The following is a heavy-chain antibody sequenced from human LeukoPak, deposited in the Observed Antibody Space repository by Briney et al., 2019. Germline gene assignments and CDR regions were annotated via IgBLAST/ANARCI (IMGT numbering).Heavy chain of an antibody. CDR3: ARDTAVAGPFGY. J-gene: IGHJ4*02. Sequence: SETLSLTCSVSGGYISGYYWTWIRQSPGKGLEWIGNMFYSGNTNYNPSLKSRVTISVDTSKNQFSLKLSSVTAADTAVYYCARDTAVAGPFGYWGQGSLVTVSP. V-gene: IGHV4-59*12. D-gene: IGHD6-19*01. CDR2: MFYSGNT. CDR1: GGYISGYY.